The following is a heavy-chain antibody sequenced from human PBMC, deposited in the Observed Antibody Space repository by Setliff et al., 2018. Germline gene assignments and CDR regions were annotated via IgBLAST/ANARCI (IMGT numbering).Heavy chain of an antibody. CDR3: ARSGGSSWQTTLDY. CDR2: INAGNGNT. V-gene: IGHV1-3*03. CDR1: GYTFTGSY. J-gene: IGHJ4*02. Sequence: ASVKVSCKASGYTFTGSYMHWVRQAPGQRLEWMGWINAGNGNTKYSQEFQGRVTITRDTSASTAYMELSSLRSEDMAVYYCARSGGSSWQTTLDYWGQGTLVTVSS. D-gene: IGHD6-13*01.